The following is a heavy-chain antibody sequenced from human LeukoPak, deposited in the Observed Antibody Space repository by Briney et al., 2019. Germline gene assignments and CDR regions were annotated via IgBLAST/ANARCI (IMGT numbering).Heavy chain of an antibody. J-gene: IGHJ6*03. V-gene: IGHV4-39*07. CDR2: IYYSGST. Sequence: SETLSLTCTVSGGSISSSSYYRGWIRQPPGKGLEWIGSIYYSGSTYYNPSLKGRVTISVDTSKNQFSLKLSSVTAADTAVYYCARDLGSSTDYYYYYMDVWGKGTTVTVSS. CDR1: GGSISSSSYY. D-gene: IGHD6-6*01. CDR3: ARDLGSSTDYYYYYMDV.